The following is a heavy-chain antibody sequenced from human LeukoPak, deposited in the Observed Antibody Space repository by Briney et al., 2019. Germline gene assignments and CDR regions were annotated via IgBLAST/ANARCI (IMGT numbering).Heavy chain of an antibody. D-gene: IGHD1-26*01. CDR2: ISYDGSNK. V-gene: IGHV3-30*03. CDR3: ARGKWELLDY. CDR1: GFTFSSYG. Sequence: GRSLRLSCAASGFTFSSYGMHWVRQAPGKGLEWVAVISYDGSNKYYADSVKGRFTISRDNSKNTLYLQMNSLRAEDTAVYYCARGKWELLDYWGQGTLVTVSS. J-gene: IGHJ4*02.